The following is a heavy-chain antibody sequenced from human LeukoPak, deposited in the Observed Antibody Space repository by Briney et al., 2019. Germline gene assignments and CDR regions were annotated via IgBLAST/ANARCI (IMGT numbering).Heavy chain of an antibody. Sequence: GGSLRLSCAASRFTFSTYAMIWVRQVPGKGLEWVSSISGSGGSTYYADSVKGRFSISRDNSKHTLYLQMNSLRVEDTAVYYCAKDVGDSSGYYPWYFDYWGQGTLVTVSS. CDR2: ISGSGGST. J-gene: IGHJ4*02. CDR3: AKDVGDSSGYYPWYFDY. D-gene: IGHD3-22*01. V-gene: IGHV3-23*01. CDR1: RFTFSTYA.